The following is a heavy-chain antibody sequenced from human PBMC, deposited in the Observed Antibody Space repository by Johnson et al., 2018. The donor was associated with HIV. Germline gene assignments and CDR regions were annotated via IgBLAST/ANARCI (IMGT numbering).Heavy chain of an antibody. D-gene: IGHD2-15*01. CDR2: IHYEGRNN. J-gene: IGHJ3*02. Sequence: QVQLVESGGGVVQPGRSLRLSCAASGFTFRSYGMHWVRQAPGTGLAWVAFIHYEGRNNLYADSVKGRFTISRDTSKNTLYLQMNSLRAEDTAVYYCAKDQYGSSYDIWGQGTMVTVSS. CDR1: GFTFRSYG. CDR3: AKDQYGSSYDI. V-gene: IGHV3-33*03.